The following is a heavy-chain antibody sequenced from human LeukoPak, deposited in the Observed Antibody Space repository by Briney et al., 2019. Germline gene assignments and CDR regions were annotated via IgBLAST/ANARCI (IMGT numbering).Heavy chain of an antibody. CDR2: ISDIGSI. CDR3: AGHHPRNTVDF. Sequence: SETLSLTCTVSGGSISSYYWSWIRQPPGKGLEWIAYISDIGSINYNPSLKSRVTISLDTSKNQFSLKLSSVTAAVTAVYYCAGHHPRNTVDFWGQGTLVTVSS. CDR1: GGSISSYY. V-gene: IGHV4-59*08. D-gene: IGHD2-8*02. J-gene: IGHJ4*02.